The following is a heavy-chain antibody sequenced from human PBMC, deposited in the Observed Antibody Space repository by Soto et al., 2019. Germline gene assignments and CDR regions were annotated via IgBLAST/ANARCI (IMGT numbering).Heavy chain of an antibody. Sequence: GGSLRLSCAASGFTFSSYGMHWVRQAPGKGLEWVAVISYDGSNKYYADSVKGRFTISRDNSKNTLYLQMNSLRAEDTAVYYCAKDQGDPLLLSRYYYYDMDVWGQGTTVTVSS. CDR2: ISYDGSNK. V-gene: IGHV3-30*18. CDR1: GFTFSSYG. D-gene: IGHD2-21*02. J-gene: IGHJ6*02. CDR3: AKDQGDPLLLSRYYYYDMDV.